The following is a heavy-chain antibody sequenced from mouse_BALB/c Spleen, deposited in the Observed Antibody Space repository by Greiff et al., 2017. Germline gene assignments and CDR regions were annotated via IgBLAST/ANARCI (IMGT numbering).Heavy chain of an antibody. D-gene: IGHD2-14*01. J-gene: IGHJ2*01. CDR1: GFSLTDYG. CDR3: ARGEAYYRYDVDY. CDR2: IWSGGST. Sequence: VQLQESGPGLVAPSQSLSITCTVSGFSLTDYGVHWVRQSPGKGLEWLGVIWSGGSTDYNAAFISRLSISKDNSKSQVFFKMNSLQANDTAIYYCARGEAYYRYDVDYWGQGTTLTVSS. V-gene: IGHV2-2*02.